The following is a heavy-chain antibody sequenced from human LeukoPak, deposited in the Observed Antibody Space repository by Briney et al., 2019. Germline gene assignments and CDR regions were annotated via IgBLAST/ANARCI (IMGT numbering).Heavy chain of an antibody. V-gene: IGHV4-39*07. CDR1: VGSIGRSSYY. Sequence: PSETLSLTCTVSVGSIGRSSYYWGWIRQPPGKGLEWIGNIYYNGNTDYNPSLKSRVTISVDTSKNQFSLKLSSVTAADTAVYYCARDKYYYDSSGSIRFDYWGQGTLVTVSS. CDR2: IYYNGNT. CDR3: ARDKYYYDSSGSIRFDY. D-gene: IGHD3-22*01. J-gene: IGHJ4*02.